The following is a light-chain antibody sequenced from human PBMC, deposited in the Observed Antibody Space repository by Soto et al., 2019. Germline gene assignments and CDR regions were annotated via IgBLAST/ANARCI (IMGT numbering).Light chain of an antibody. Sequence: QSALTQPPSASGSPGQSVTISCTGTSSDVGNYVYVSWYQQRPGKAPRLMIYEVNKRPPGVPDRFSGSKSGNTASLTVSGLQAEDEADYYCSSYTRSTTLVVFGGGTKLTVL. CDR3: SSYTRSTTLVV. CDR2: EVN. CDR1: SSDVGNYVY. V-gene: IGLV2-8*01. J-gene: IGLJ2*01.